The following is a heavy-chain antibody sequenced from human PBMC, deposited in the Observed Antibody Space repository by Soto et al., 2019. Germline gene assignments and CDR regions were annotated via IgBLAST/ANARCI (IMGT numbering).Heavy chain of an antibody. J-gene: IGHJ6*02. Sequence: EVQLLESGGGLVQPGGSLRLSCVASGFNFRGYYMAWVRQAPGKGPEWVSGTSPASDNTQSAASVKGRFTIPRANSKKPLYLQLCSLGAEDAVVYYCAKVLVWCGMDVWGRGTTSAVSS. V-gene: IGHV3-23*01. CDR1: GFNFRGYY. D-gene: IGHD3-16*01. CDR3: AKVLVWCGMDV. CDR2: TSPASDNT.